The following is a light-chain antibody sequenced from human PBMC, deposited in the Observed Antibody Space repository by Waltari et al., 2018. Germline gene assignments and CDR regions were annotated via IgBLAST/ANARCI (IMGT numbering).Light chain of an antibody. CDR2: GVS. Sequence: DILMTQSPSSLSASVGDRVTITCRASQTISNHLNWYQHKPGQAPRLLIFGVSSLRGGVPSRFRGSGSETDFTLTISGLQPEDLATYYCQHSDGPSPFGQGTKLEIK. CDR3: QHSDGPSP. J-gene: IGKJ2*01. CDR1: QTISNH. V-gene: IGKV1-39*01.